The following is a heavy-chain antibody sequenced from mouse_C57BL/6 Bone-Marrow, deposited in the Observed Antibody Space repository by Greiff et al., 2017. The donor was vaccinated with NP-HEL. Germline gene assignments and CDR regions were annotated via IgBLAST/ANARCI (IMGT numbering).Heavy chain of an antibody. CDR3: AKGEVPVSWFAY. D-gene: IGHD6-2*01. V-gene: IGHV1-39*01. Sequence: VQLQQSGPELVKPGASVKISCKASGYSFTDYNMNWVKQSNGKSLEWIGVINPNYGTTSYNQTFKGKATLTVDQSSSTAYMQLNSLTSEDSAVYYGAKGEVPVSWFAYWGQGTLVTVSA. J-gene: IGHJ3*01. CDR2: INPNYGTT. CDR1: GYSFTDYN.